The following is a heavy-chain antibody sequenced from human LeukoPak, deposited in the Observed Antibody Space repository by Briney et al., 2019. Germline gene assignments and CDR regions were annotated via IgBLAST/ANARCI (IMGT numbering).Heavy chain of an antibody. CDR1: GFTFSSYE. CDR3: ARHHYGDYEYFDY. V-gene: IGHV3-48*03. J-gene: IGHJ4*02. Sequence: GGSLRLSCGASGFTFSSYEMNWVRQAPGKGLEWVSYISSSGSTIYYADPVKGRFTISRDNAKNSLYLQMTSLRAEDTALYYCARHHYGDYEYFDYWGQGTLVTVSS. CDR2: ISSSGSTI. D-gene: IGHD4-17*01.